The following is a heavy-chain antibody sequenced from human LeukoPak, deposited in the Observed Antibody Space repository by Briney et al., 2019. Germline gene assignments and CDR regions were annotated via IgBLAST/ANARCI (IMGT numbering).Heavy chain of an antibody. CDR3: ARGLQYQLLKALGYYYMDV. Sequence: SVKVSSTASGGSFTSHAIAWVRQAPGQGPEWMGGIIPISGTANYAQKFKGRVTITTDESTSTAYMELSSLTSDDTAVYYCARGLQYQLLKALGYYYMDVWGEGTTVTVSS. D-gene: IGHD2-2*01. J-gene: IGHJ6*03. CDR1: GGSFTSHA. V-gene: IGHV1-69*05. CDR2: IIPISGTA.